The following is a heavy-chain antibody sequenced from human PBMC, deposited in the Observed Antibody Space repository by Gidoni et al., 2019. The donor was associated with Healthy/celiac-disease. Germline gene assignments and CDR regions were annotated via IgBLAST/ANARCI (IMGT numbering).Heavy chain of an antibody. D-gene: IGHD3-16*02. J-gene: IGHJ4*02. V-gene: IGHV3-23*01. Sequence: EVQLLESGGGLVQPGGSLRLSCSASGFPFSSYAMSWVRQAPGKGLEWVSAISGSGGSTYYADSVKGRFTISRDNSKNTLYLQMNSLRAEDTAVYYCAKARLRLGELSPDYWGQGTLVTVSS. CDR3: AKARLRLGELSPDY. CDR2: ISGSGGST. CDR1: GFPFSSYA.